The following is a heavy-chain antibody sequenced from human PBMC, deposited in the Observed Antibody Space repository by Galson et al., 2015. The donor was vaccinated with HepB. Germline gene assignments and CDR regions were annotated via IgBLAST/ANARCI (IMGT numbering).Heavy chain of an antibody. CDR3: VRDVGSVRGLRRGYYYYGMDV. D-gene: IGHD3-10*01. Sequence: CAISGDSVSSHSAAWNWIRQSPSRGLEWLGRTYYISKWYNDYAVSVKSRIIISPDTSKNQFSLQLNSVTPEDTAIYYCVRDVGSVRGLRRGYYYYGMDVWGQGTTVTVSS. CDR1: GDSVSSHSAA. J-gene: IGHJ6*02. V-gene: IGHV6-1*01. CDR2: TYYISKWYN.